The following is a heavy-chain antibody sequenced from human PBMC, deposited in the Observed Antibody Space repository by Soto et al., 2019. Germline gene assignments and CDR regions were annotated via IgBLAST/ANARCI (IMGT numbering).Heavy chain of an antibody. CDR1: GDSISNADYS. CDR3: ARGLYSLGHYFDF. J-gene: IGHJ4*02. V-gene: IGHV4-30-2*01. D-gene: IGHD3-16*01. Sequence: SETLSLTCAVSGDSISNADYSWSWIRQPPGKGLEWIGYIFHSGTTSYNPSLKSRLTVSVDRTRNQFSLKLTSGTAADTAVYFCARGLYSLGHYFDFWGQGMLVTVSS. CDR2: IFHSGTT.